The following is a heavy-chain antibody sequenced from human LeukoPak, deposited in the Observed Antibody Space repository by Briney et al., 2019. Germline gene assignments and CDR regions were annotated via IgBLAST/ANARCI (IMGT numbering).Heavy chain of an antibody. Sequence: GGSLRLSCAASGFTFSTYCMHCVRQAPGKGLVWVSRINGDGTSTTTSYAYSVKGPFTNTRDNAKNTLYLHMNTLRAEDTAVYYCARDRDYGAPDYWGQGTLVTVSS. CDR2: INGDGTSTTT. D-gene: IGHD4-17*01. CDR1: GFTFSTYC. J-gene: IGHJ4*02. CDR3: ARDRDYGAPDY. V-gene: IGHV3-74*01.